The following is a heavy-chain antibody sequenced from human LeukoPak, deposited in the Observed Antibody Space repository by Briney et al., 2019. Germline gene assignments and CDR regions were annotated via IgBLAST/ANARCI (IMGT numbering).Heavy chain of an antibody. J-gene: IGHJ6*02. D-gene: IGHD6-13*01. CDR3: AREGHGGSSSYYYYGMDV. Sequence: GSLRLSCAASGFTFSHYWMSWVRQAPGKGLERVASIKQDGSQKYYGDSVKGRFTISRDNSKNTLYLQMNSLRAEDTAVYYCAREGHGGSSSYYYYGMDVWGQGTTVTVSS. CDR1: GFTFSHYW. CDR2: IKQDGSQK. V-gene: IGHV3-7*01.